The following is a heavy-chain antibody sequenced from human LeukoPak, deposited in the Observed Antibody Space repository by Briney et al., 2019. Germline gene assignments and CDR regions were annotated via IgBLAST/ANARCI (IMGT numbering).Heavy chain of an antibody. CDR1: GFTFSFYW. V-gene: IGHV3-7*01. Sequence: PGGSLRLSCAASGFTFSFYWMDSVRQAPGKGLEWVANIKQGGSEIYYADSLKGRFTISRENAKNCLYMQMNSLRAARTAVSVCARDLDGYNKKPGFEIGYWGQGALGTGSS. D-gene: IGHD5-24*01. CDR3: ARDLDGYNKKPGFEIGY. CDR2: IKQGGSEI. J-gene: IGHJ4*02.